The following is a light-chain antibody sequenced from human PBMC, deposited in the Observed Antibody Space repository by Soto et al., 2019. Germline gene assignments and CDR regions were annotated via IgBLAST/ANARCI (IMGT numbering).Light chain of an antibody. V-gene: IGLV2-23*01. J-gene: IGLJ1*01. CDR2: EGD. Sequence: QSALTQPASVSGSPGQSITISCSGTSSDVGSSNLVSWYQQHPGKAPKLIIFEGDRRPSGVSGRFSGSKSGNTASLTFSGFQAEDEADYYCCSFARSTTFYVFGTGTKVTVL. CDR1: SSDVGSSNL. CDR3: CSFARSTTFYV.